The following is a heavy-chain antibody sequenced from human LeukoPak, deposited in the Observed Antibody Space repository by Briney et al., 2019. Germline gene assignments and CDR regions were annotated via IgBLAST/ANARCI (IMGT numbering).Heavy chain of an antibody. CDR3: ARAIAVATWFDP. V-gene: IGHV4-59*01. J-gene: IGHJ5*02. Sequence: SETLSLTCTVSGGSISSYYWSWIRQPPGKGLEWIGYIYYSGSTNYNPSLKSRVTISVDTSKNQFSLKLSSVTAADTAVYYCARAIAVATWFDPWGQGTLATVSS. D-gene: IGHD6-19*01. CDR1: GGSISSYY. CDR2: IYYSGST.